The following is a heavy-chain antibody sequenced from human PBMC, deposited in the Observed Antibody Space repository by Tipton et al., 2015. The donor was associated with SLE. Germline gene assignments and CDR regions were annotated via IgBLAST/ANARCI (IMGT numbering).Heavy chain of an antibody. Sequence: TLSLTCTVSGGSISSSSYYWGWIRQPPGKGLEWIGSIYYSGSTYYNPSLKSRVTISVDTSKNQFSLKLSSVTAADTAVYYCARDGHLRYLDWLVRAFDIWGQGTMVTVSS. CDR2: IYYSGST. V-gene: IGHV4-39*07. J-gene: IGHJ3*02. CDR3: ARDGHLRYLDWLVRAFDI. D-gene: IGHD3-9*01. CDR1: GGSISSSSYY.